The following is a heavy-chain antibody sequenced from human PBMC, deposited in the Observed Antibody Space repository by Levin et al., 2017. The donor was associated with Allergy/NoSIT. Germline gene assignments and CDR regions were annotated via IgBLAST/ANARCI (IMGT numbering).Heavy chain of an antibody. J-gene: IGHJ4*02. CDR1: GGSISSGDYY. CDR2: IYYSGST. V-gene: IGHV4-30-4*01. CDR3: ARAKSDLGFGELLSFDY. Sequence: SETLSLTCTVSGGSISSGDYYWSWIRQPPGKGLEWIGYIYYSGSTYYNPSLKSRVTISVDTSKNQFSLKLSSVTAADTAVYYCARAKSDLGFGELLSFDYWGQGTLVTVSS. D-gene: IGHD3-10*01.